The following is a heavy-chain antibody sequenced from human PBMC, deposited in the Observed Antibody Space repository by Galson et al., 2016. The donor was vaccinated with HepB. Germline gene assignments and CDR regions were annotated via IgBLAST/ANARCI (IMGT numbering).Heavy chain of an antibody. D-gene: IGHD2-2*01. CDR1: GDYITSYY. Sequence: ATLSLTYTVSGDYITSYYWSWIRQPPGKGLEWIGYIYYRGSTNYNPSLKRRVTISVDTSKNQFYLQLSSVTAADPAVYYCAGRTSSWYYFDHWGQGTLVTVSS. V-gene: IGHV4-59*08. J-gene: IGHJ4*02. CDR3: AGRTSSWYYFDH. CDR2: IYYRGST.